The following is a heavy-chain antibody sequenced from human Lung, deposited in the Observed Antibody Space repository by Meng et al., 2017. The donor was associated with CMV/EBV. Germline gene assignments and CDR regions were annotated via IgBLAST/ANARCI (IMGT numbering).Heavy chain of an antibody. J-gene: IGHJ6*02. Sequence: XXSCXGSGYSFTSYWIGWVRQMPGKGLEWMGIIYPGDSDTRYSPSFQGQVTISADKSISTAYLQWSSLKASDTAMYYCARSFYDFWSGYTDYYYGMDVWXQGTTVTVSS. CDR1: GYSFTSYW. D-gene: IGHD3-3*01. CDR2: IYPGDSDT. CDR3: ARSFYDFWSGYTDYYYGMDV. V-gene: IGHV5-51*01.